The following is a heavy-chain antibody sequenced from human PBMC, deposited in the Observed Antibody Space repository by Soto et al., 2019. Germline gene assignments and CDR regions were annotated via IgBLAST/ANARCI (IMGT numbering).Heavy chain of an antibody. CDR2: IYPGDSDT. D-gene: IGHD4-17*01. CDR3: ARHEVAYGGNYYYYYGMDV. CDR1: GYSFSTYW. J-gene: IGHJ6*02. Sequence: GESLKISCTSSGYSFSTYWIAWVRQMPGQGLEWMGIIYPGDSDTRYSPSFQGQVTISADKSISTAYLQWSSLKASDTAMYYCARHEVAYGGNYYYYYGMDVWGQGTTVTVSS. V-gene: IGHV5-51*01.